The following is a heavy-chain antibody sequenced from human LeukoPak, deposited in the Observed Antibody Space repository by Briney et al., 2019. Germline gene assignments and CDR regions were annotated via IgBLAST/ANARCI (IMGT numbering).Heavy chain of an antibody. J-gene: IGHJ5*02. CDR3: ARASVGYSSGWRRP. CDR1: GGSISSSSY. V-gene: IGHV4-39*01. D-gene: IGHD6-19*01. CDR2: ISYSGGT. Sequence: SETLSLTCTVSGGSISSSSYWGWIRQPPGKGLEFIGSISYSGGTYYNPSLKSRVTISVDTSKNQFSLKLSSVTAADTAVYYCARASVGYSSGWRRPWGQGTLVTVSS.